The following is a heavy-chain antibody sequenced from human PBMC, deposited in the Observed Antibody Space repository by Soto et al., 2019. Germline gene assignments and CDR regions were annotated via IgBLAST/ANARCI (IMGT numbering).Heavy chain of an antibody. J-gene: IGHJ5*02. V-gene: IGHV4-4*07. CDR1: GTSIRSYH. D-gene: IGHD3-16*01. Sequence: SETLSLTCAVSGTSIRSYHWSWIRQPAGKGLEWIGRMQHTGNTNYNPSLKSRVTMSVDTSKNQISLKMTSVTAADTAVYFCAKDVSSRRWFDPWGQGILVTVSS. CDR3: AKDVSSRRWFDP. CDR2: MQHTGNT.